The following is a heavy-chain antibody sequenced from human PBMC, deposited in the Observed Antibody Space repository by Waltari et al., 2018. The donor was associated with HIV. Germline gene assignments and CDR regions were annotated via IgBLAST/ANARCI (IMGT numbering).Heavy chain of an antibody. CDR1: GFTFSTND. J-gene: IGHJ6*02. Sequence: EVQLLESGGGLVQPGGSLRLSCEAYGFTFSTNDLSWVRQAPGKGLEWVSSISGRGSSTYYADSIEGRFTISRDNSKNTLYLQMNSLRAEDTAAYYCAKVPQYISSSIYYYGMDVWGQGTTVTVSS. D-gene: IGHD6-6*01. CDR2: ISGRGSST. V-gene: IGHV3-23*01. CDR3: AKVPQYISSSIYYYGMDV.